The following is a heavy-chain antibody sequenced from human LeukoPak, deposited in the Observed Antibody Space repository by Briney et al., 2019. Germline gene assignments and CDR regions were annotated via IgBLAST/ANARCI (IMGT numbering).Heavy chain of an antibody. CDR1: GYSFTSYW. CDR3: ARRVGATLSNWFDP. V-gene: IGHV5-51*01. CDR2: IYPGDSDT. D-gene: IGHD1-26*01. Sequence: GESLKISCKGSGYSFTSYWSGCVRQMTGKGREGMGIIYPGDSDTRYSSSFQGQVTVSADKSISTAYLQWSSLKASDTAMYYCARRVGATLSNWFDPWGQGTLVTVSS. J-gene: IGHJ5*02.